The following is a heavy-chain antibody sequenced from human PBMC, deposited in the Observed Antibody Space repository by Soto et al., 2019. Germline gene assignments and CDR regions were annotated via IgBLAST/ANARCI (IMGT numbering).Heavy chain of an antibody. CDR2: INHSGST. J-gene: IGHJ4*02. CDR1: GGSFSGYY. D-gene: IGHD6-6*01. V-gene: IGHV4-34*01. CDR3: ATAIAARYHY. Sequence: QVQLQQWGAGLLKPSETLSLTCAVYGGSFSGYYWSWIRQPPGKGLEWIGEINHSGSTNYNPSLKRRVTISVDTSKNQFSLKLSSVTAADTAVYYCATAIAARYHYWGQGTLVTVSS.